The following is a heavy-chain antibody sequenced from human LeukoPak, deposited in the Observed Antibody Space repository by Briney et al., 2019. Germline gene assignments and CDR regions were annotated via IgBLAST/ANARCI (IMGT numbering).Heavy chain of an antibody. Sequence: AGGSLRLSCAASGFSLSTSWMHWVRQAPGKGLVWVSRVNADGSSTDYADSVRGRFTISRDNAMNTLYLQMNSLRAEDTGLYYCAKVVSGSRNAFDVWGQGTLVTVSS. CDR3: AKVVSGSRNAFDV. CDR2: VNADGSST. V-gene: IGHV3-74*01. J-gene: IGHJ3*01. D-gene: IGHD3-22*01. CDR1: GFSLSTSW.